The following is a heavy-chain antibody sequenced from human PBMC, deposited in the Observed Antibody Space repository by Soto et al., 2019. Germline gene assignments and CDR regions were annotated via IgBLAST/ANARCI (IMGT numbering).Heavy chain of an antibody. CDR2: IWYDGSNK. J-gene: IGHJ3*02. D-gene: IGHD2-15*01. CDR3: ARDCSGGSCSGYDAFDI. CDR1: GFTFSSYG. Sequence: QVQLVESGGGVVQPGRSLRLSCAASGFTFSSYGMHWVRQAPGKGLEWVAVIWYDGSNKYYADSVKGPFTISRDNSKNTLYLQMNSLRAEDTAVYYCARDCSGGSCSGYDAFDIWGQGTMVTVSS. V-gene: IGHV3-33*01.